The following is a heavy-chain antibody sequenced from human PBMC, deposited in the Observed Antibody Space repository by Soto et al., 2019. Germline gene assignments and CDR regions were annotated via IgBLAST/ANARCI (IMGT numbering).Heavy chain of an antibody. CDR3: ARTLIYGDYRFDY. Sequence: SETLSLTCTVSCGSISSGDYYWSWIRQPPGKGLECIGYIYYSGSTYYNPSLKSRVTISVDTPKNQFSLKLSSVTAADTAVYYCARTLIYGDYRFDYWGQGTLVTVSS. V-gene: IGHV4-30-4*01. CDR1: CGSISSGDYY. CDR2: IYYSGST. J-gene: IGHJ4*02. D-gene: IGHD4-17*01.